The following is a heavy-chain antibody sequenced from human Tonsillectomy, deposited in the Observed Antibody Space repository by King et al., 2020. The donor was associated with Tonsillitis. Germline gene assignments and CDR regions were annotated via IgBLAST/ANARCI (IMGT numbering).Heavy chain of an antibody. CDR1: GGSISSYY. V-gene: IGHV4-4*07. CDR2: IYTSGST. CDR3: ARDRASSGWYGFGY. D-gene: IGHD6-19*01. J-gene: IGHJ4*02. Sequence: QLQESGPGLVKPSETLSLTCTVSGGSISSYYWSWIRQPAGKGLEWIGRIYTSGSTNYHPSLKCRVTMSVDTSKNQFSLKRSSVTAADTAVYYCARDRASSGWYGFGYWGQGTLVTVSS.